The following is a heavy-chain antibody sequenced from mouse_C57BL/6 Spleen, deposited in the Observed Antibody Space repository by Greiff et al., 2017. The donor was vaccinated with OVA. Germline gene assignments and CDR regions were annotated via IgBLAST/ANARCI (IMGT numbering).Heavy chain of an antibody. CDR3: ARGDTTAVGYYFDY. J-gene: IGHJ2*01. V-gene: IGHV1-42*01. CDR2: INPSTGGT. Sequence: EVQLQQSGPELVKPGASVKISCKASGYSFTGYYMNWVKQSPEKSLEWIGEINPSTGGTTYNQKFKAKATLTVDKSSSTAYMQLKSLTSEDSAVYYCARGDTTAVGYYFDYWGQGTTLTVSS. CDR1: GYSFTGYY. D-gene: IGHD1-1*01.